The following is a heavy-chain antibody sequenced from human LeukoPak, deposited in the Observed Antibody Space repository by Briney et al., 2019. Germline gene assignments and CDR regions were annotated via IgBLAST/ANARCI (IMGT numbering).Heavy chain of an antibody. Sequence: GGSLRLSCAASGFTFNSYAMIWVRQAPGKGLEWVSAITDTGGDTYHADSVKGRFTISRDNSKNTLYLQMNSLRAEDTATYYCAKGSSSSRPYYFDHWAPGTLVTVSS. CDR3: AKGSSSSRPYYFDH. D-gene: IGHD6-6*01. CDR1: GFTFNSYA. J-gene: IGHJ4*02. CDR2: ITDTGGDT. V-gene: IGHV3-23*01.